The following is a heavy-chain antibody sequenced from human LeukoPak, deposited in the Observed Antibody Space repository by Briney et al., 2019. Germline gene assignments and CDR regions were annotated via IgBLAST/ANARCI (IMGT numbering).Heavy chain of an antibody. V-gene: IGHV3-21*01. D-gene: IGHD3-10*01. CDR1: GFTFSSYS. CDR3: ARDGDYYGSGSYFSFYY. CDR2: ISSSSSYI. Sequence: GGSLRLSCAASGFTFSSYSMNWVRQAPGKGLEWVSSISSSSSYIYYAGSEKRRFTISRDNAKNSLYLQMNSLRAEDTAVYYCARDGDYYGSGSYFSFYYWGQGTLVTVSS. J-gene: IGHJ4*02.